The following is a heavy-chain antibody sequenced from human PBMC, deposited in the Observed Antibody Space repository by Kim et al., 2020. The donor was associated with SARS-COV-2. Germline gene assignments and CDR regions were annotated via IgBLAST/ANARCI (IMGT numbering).Heavy chain of an antibody. J-gene: IGHJ6*02. CDR2: INSDGSST. Sequence: GGSLRLSCAASGFTFSSYWMHWVRQAPGKGLVWVSRINSDGSSTSYADSVKGRFTISRDNAKNTLYLQMNSLRAEDTAVYYCARDLYSILTGYYYYYGMDVWGQGTTVTVSS. CDR1: GFTFSSYW. D-gene: IGHD3-9*01. CDR3: ARDLYSILTGYYYYYGMDV. V-gene: IGHV3-74*01.